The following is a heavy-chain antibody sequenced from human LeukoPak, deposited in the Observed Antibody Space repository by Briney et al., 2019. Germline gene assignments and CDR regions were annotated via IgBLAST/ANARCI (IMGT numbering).Heavy chain of an antibody. CDR1: GGSISSGGYS. J-gene: IGHJ4*02. CDR2: IYHSGST. CDR3: AREDLGPAYFDY. V-gene: IGHV4-30-2*01. Sequence: SETLSLTCAVSGGSISSGGYSWSWIRQPPGKGLEWIGYIYHSGSTYYNPSLKSRVTISVDRSKNQFSLKLSSVTAADTAVYYCAREDLGPAYFDYWGQGTLVTVSS. D-gene: IGHD1-14*01.